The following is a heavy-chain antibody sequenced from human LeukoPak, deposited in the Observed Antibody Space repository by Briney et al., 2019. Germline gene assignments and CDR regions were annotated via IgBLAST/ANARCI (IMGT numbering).Heavy chain of an antibody. CDR2: IYYSGST. J-gene: IGHJ3*02. CDR1: GGSISSYY. CDR3: ARDFGPVRAFDI. V-gene: IGHV4-59*01. D-gene: IGHD3/OR15-3a*01. Sequence: SETLSLTCTVSGGSISSYYWSWIRQPPGKGLEWIGYIYYSGSTNYNPSLKSRVTISVDTSKNQFSLKLSSVTAADTAVYYCARDFGPVRAFDIWGQGTMVTVSS.